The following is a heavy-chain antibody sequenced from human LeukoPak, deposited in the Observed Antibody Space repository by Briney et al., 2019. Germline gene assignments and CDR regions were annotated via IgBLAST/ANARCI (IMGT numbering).Heavy chain of an antibody. Sequence: GGSLRLSCGASGFTFSSYDMHWVRQATGKGLEWVSAIGTAGDTYYPGSVKGRFTISRENAKNSLYLQMNSLRAGDTAVYYCARAYAGFDYYYYGMDVWGQGTTVTVSS. CDR3: ARAYAGFDYYYYGMDV. CDR2: IGTAGDT. D-gene: IGHD3-16*01. V-gene: IGHV3-13*01. CDR1: GFTFSSYD. J-gene: IGHJ6*02.